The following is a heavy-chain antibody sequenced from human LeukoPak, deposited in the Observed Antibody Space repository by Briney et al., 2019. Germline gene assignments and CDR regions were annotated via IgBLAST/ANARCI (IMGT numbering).Heavy chain of an antibody. CDR2: IHYSERT. J-gene: IGHJ6*03. CDR3: ARGKIITMVRGIIIHQPYYYYMDV. V-gene: IGHV4-59*12. CDR1: GGSISSYY. Sequence: PSETLSLTFTVSGGSISSYYWSWIRPPPGKGLEWSGYIHYSERTNYNPSLKSRVTISVDTSKNQFSLKLSSVTAADTAVYYCARGKIITMVRGIIIHQPYYYYMDVWGKGTTVTVSS. D-gene: IGHD3-10*01.